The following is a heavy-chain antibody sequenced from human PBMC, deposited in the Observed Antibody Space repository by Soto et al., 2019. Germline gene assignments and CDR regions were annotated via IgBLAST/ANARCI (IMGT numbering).Heavy chain of an antibody. V-gene: IGHV3-49*03. J-gene: IGHJ4*02. CDR1: GFTFGDNA. Sequence: GGSLRLSCTASGFTFGDNAMSWFRQAQGKGLEWVGFIRSKAYGGTTEYAASVKGRFTISRDDSKSIAYLQMNSLKTEDTAVYYCTRDRRELWVSSDYWGQGTLVTVSS. CDR2: IRSKAYGGTT. CDR3: TRDRRELWVSSDY. D-gene: IGHD1-7*01.